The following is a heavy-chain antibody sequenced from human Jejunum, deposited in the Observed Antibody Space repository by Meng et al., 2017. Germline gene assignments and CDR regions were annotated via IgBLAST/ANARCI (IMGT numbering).Heavy chain of an antibody. CDR3: ARGPPSGYGTTWFDY. J-gene: IGHJ5*01. CDR1: AFTRSRYW. CDR2: IKADGGDK. V-gene: IGHV3-7*01. Sequence: GRPLRPPVAALAFTRSRYWLGWVRQAPGKGLEWVASIKADGGDKYYVDSVRARFTVSRDNVQSSLFLQMSSLRADDTAIYFCARGPPSGYGTTWFDYWGQGTLVTVSS. D-gene: IGHD6-13*01.